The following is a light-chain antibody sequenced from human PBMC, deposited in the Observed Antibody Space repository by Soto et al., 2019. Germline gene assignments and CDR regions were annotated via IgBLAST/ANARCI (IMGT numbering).Light chain of an antibody. J-gene: IGKJ2*01. V-gene: IGKV3-20*01. CDR3: QQCGRPLYT. CDR1: QSVSSSY. CDR2: GAS. Sequence: EIVLTKAPCALSLSPGERATLSCRASQSVSSSYLAWYQQIPGQAPRRLIYGASSRATGLPDRISGSGSGTDFPLTLSALDPEGFAVYCFQQCGRPLYTFGPGTNLEIK.